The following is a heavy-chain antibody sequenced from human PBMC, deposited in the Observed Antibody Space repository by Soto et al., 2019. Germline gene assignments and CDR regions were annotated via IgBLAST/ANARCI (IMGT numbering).Heavy chain of an antibody. CDR2: ISAYNGNT. J-gene: IGHJ3*02. CDR3: ARVSRLGGIAGRFDI. D-gene: IGHD6-13*01. CDR1: GGTFSSYA. Sequence: QVQLVQSGAEVKKPGSSVKVSCKASGGTFSSYAISWVRQAPGQGLEWMGGISAYNGNTNYAQKLQGRVTMTTDTSTSTAYMELRSLGSDDTAVYYCARVSRLGGIAGRFDIWGQGTMVTVSS. V-gene: IGHV1-18*01.